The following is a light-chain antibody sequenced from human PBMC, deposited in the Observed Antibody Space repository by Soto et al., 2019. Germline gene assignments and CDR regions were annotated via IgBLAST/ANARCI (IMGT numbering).Light chain of an antibody. CDR2: GAS. CDR1: QSVSSNY. J-gene: IGKJ4*01. CDR3: QQYGTSPLT. V-gene: IGKV3-20*01. Sequence: EIVLTQSPGTLSLSPGERATLSCRASQSVSSNYLAWYLQRPGQGPRLLIYGASSRATGIPDRFGGSGSGTDFTLTISRLEPEDFAVYYCQQYGTSPLTFGGGTKVEIK.